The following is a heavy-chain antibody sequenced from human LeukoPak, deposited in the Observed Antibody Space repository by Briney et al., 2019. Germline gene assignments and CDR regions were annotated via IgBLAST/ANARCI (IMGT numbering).Heavy chain of an antibody. CDR2: INHSGST. J-gene: IGHJ4*02. Sequence: SETLSLTCAVYGGSFSGYYWSWIRQPPGKGLEWIGEINHSGSTNYNPSLKSRVTISVDTSKNRFSLKLSSVTAADTAVYYCARSGAYDSSGYSVLPIDYWGQGTLVTVSS. V-gene: IGHV4-34*01. CDR1: GGSFSGYY. D-gene: IGHD3-22*01. CDR3: ARSGAYDSSGYSVLPIDY.